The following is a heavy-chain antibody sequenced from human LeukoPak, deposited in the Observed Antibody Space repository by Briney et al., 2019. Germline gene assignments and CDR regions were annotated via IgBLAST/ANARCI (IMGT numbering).Heavy chain of an antibody. CDR1: GDSISSDGYS. D-gene: IGHD2-21*02. CDR3: ARDFLRTASPDAFDI. V-gene: IGHV4-31*03. CDR2: ISYSGNT. J-gene: IGHJ3*02. Sequence: PSETLSLTCTVSGDSISSDGYSWPWLRQPPGKGLEWLGHISYSGNTYYNPSLKSRLTISAYASKNQFSLNLTSVTAADTAMYYCARDFLRTASPDAFDIWGQGTMVTVSS.